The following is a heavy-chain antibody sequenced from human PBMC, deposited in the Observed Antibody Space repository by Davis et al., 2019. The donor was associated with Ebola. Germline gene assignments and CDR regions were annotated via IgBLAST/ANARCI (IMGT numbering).Heavy chain of an antibody. CDR2: ISWDGRST. D-gene: IGHD3-22*01. CDR1: GFTFGYYA. J-gene: IGHJ4*02. V-gene: IGHV3-43D*03. Sequence: GESLKISCAASGFTFGYYAIHWVRQAPGKGLEWVSLISWDGRSTAYADSVRGRFSISRDNSRKFLYLQMNGLRAEDTALYYCTAYDSTFRNYWGQGTLVTVSS. CDR3: TAYDSTFRNY.